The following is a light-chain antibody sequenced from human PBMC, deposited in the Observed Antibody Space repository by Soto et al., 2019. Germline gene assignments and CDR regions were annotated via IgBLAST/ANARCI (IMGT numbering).Light chain of an antibody. Sequence: EIVLTQSPGTLSLSPGERATLSCRASQSVSSSFLAWYQQKPGKAPRLLIYGASSRATGIPDRFSGSGSGTDFILTISRLEPESFAVYYCQQYDSSPRTFGQGTKVEIK. CDR1: QSVSSSF. J-gene: IGKJ1*01. V-gene: IGKV3-20*01. CDR2: GAS. CDR3: QQYDSSPRT.